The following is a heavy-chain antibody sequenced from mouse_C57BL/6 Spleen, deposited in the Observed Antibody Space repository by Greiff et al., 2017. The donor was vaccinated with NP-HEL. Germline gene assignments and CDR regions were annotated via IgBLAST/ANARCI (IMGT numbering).Heavy chain of an antibody. V-gene: IGHV14-2*01. CDR3: ASRWGVDY. Sequence: VPLQPSGADLVKPGASVKLSCTASGFHIKDYYMHWVQQRTEPGLEWIGRIDPEAVETKEAPKFQGKATITADTSSNTAYLQLSSLTSEDTAVYYCASRWGVDYWGQGTTLTVSS. CDR2: IDPEAVET. D-gene: IGHD1-1*02. J-gene: IGHJ2*01. CDR1: GFHIKDYY.